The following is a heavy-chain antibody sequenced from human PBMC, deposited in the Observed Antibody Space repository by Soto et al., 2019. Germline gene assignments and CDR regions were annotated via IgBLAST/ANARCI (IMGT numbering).Heavy chain of an antibody. D-gene: IGHD2-8*02. CDR3: ARDKITGLFDY. CDR1: GGSFSGYY. CDR2: INHSGSN. V-gene: IGHV4-34*01. Sequence: QVQLQQWGAGLLKPSETLSLTCAVYGGSFSGYYWTWIRQPPGTGLEWIGEINHSGSNNYNPSLKCRVAISVDTSKNQFSLKLTSVTAADTAVYYCARDKITGLFDYWGQGTLVSVSS. J-gene: IGHJ4*02.